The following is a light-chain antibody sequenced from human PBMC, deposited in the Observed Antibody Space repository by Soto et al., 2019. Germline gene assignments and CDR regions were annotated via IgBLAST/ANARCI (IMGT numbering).Light chain of an antibody. Sequence: DIVMTHSPYSLSLSLVYIATINFKSGRTVLYSSNNKNHLAWYQQRPGQPPKLLFSWASTRESGVPDRFSGSGSGTDFTLTISSLRAEDVAVYYCQQYYTSPITFGQGTRLEIK. J-gene: IGKJ5*01. CDR2: WAS. CDR1: RTVLYSSNNKNH. V-gene: IGKV4-1*01. CDR3: QQYYTSPIT.